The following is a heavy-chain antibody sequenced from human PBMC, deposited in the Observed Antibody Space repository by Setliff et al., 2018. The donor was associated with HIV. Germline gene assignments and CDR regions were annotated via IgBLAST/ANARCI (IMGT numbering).Heavy chain of an antibody. CDR1: GYTFTTHY. Sequence: VASVKVSCKAFGYTFTTHYIHWVRQAPGQGLEWMGMIKPGGGSASYAQKFQGRVTMTSETSTSTVYMELSRLRSEDTAMYYCARGLPYSHYMDVWDKGTTVTVSS. CDR2: IKPGGGSA. CDR3: ARGLPYSHYMDV. V-gene: IGHV1-46*01. J-gene: IGHJ6*03.